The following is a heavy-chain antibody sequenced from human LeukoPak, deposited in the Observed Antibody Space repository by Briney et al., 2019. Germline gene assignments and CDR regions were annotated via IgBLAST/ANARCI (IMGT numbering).Heavy chain of an antibody. CDR1: GGSISSGGYY. V-gene: IGHV4-31*03. CDR3: ARDSGSYYWFDY. CDR2: IYYSGST. J-gene: IGHJ4*02. D-gene: IGHD1-26*01. Sequence: PSQTLSLTCTVSGGSISSGGYYWSWLRQHPGKGLDWIGYIYYSGSTYYNPSLKSRVTISVDTSKNQFSLKLSSVTAADTAVYYCARDSGSYYWFDYWGQGTLVTVSS.